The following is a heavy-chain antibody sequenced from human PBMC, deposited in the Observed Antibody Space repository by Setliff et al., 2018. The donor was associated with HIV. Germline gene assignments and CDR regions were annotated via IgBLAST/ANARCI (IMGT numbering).Heavy chain of an antibody. D-gene: IGHD6-19*01. CDR1: GFTFSSYS. V-gene: IGHV3-48*04. CDR2: ISSSSSTI. Sequence: PGGSLRLSCAASGFTFSSYSMNWVRQAPGKGLEWVSYISSSSSTIYYADSVKGRFTISRDNAKNSLYLQMNSLRAEDTAVYYCARERLAVAGDFDYWGQGTLVTVSS. J-gene: IGHJ4*02. CDR3: ARERLAVAGDFDY.